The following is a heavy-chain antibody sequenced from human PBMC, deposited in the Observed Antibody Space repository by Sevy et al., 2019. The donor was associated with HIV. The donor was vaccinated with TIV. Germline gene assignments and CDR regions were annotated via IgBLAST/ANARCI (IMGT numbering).Heavy chain of an antibody. CDR1: GGSINSDH. J-gene: IGHJ3*02. CDR2: VYYTGGT. CDR3: VRRNDFDI. V-gene: IGHV4-59*08. Sequence: SETLSLTCTVSGGSINSDHWNWIRQPPGKGLEWIGYVYYTGGTNYNPSLKNRVTISVDRTKNQFSPKLTSVTAADTAVYYCVRRNDFDIWGQGTMVTVSS.